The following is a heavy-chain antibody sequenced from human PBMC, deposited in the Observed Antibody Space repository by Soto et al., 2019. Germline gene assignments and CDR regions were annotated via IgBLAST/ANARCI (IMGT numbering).Heavy chain of an antibody. V-gene: IGHV1-2*02. CDR1: GYPVTAYY. D-gene: IGHD3-3*01. CDR3: ARGGGVGVAGSAAFDM. Sequence: QLHLVQSGAVVKKPGASVTVSCSASGYPVTAYYMHWVRQAPGRGLEWMGGINPATGAAKYTQTFQGRVNMTRDASTSKVFMELRGLTSEGTAVFSCARGGGVGVAGSAAFDMWGQGTLVTVSS. CDR2: INPATGAA. J-gene: IGHJ3*02.